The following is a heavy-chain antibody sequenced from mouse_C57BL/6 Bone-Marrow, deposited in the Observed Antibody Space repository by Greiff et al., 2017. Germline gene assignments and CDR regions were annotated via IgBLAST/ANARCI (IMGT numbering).Heavy chain of an antibody. Sequence: QVQLQQPGAELVKPGASVKLSCKASGYTFTSYWMQWVKQRPGQGLEWIGEIDPSDSYTNYNQKFKGKATLTVDTSSSTAYMQLSSLTSEDSAVYYCAREGITYTMDYWGQVTSVTVSS. J-gene: IGHJ4*01. V-gene: IGHV1-50*01. CDR1: GYTFTSYW. CDR3: AREGITYTMDY. CDR2: IDPSDSYT.